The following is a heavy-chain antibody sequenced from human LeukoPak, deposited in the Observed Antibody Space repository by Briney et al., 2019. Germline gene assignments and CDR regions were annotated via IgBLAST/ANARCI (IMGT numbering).Heavy chain of an antibody. Sequence: GGSLRLSCAAPGFTFSTYWMHWVRQAPGKGLVWVSRINSDGSSTSYADSVRGRFTISRDYAKNTLYLQMNSLRAEDTAVYYCARGRVYSTSAVDYWGQGTLVTVSS. CDR1: GFTFSTYW. J-gene: IGHJ4*02. V-gene: IGHV3-74*01. CDR2: INSDGSST. CDR3: ARGRVYSTSAVDY. D-gene: IGHD6-6*01.